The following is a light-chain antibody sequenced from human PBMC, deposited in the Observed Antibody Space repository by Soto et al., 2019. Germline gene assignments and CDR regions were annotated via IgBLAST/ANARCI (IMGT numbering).Light chain of an antibody. V-gene: IGLV1-40*01. CDR2: SNI. Sequence: QAVVTQPPSVSGAPGQRVTISCTGSSSNFGAGYDVHWYQQLPGTAPTLLIYSNINRPSGVPDRFSGSKSGTLASLAITGLQAEDEADYYCQSYDSSLSGVLFGGGTKLTVL. CDR1: SSNFGAGYD. J-gene: IGLJ2*01. CDR3: QSYDSSLSGVL.